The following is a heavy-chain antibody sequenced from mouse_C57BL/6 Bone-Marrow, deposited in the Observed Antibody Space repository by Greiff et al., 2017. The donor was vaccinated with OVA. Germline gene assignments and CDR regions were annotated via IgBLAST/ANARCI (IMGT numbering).Heavy chain of an antibody. Sequence: EVQLQQSGPELVKPGASVKIPCKASGYTFTDYNMDWVKQSHGKSLEWIGDINPNNGGTIYNQKFKGKATLTVDKSSSTAYMELRSLTSEDTAVYYCARRGITTVVADYYAMDYWGQGTSVTVSS. J-gene: IGHJ4*01. D-gene: IGHD1-1*01. CDR1: GYTFTDYN. V-gene: IGHV1-18*01. CDR3: ARRGITTVVADYYAMDY. CDR2: INPNNGGT.